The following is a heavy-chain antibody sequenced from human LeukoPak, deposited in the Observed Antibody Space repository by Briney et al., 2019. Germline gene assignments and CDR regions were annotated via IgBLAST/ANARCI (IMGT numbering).Heavy chain of an antibody. CDR2: IRYDGINK. Sequence: PPGGSLRLSCAASGFTFSSYGMHWVRQAPGKGLEWVAFIRYDGINKYYGDSVKGRFTISRDNSKNTLYLQMNSLRAEDTAVYYCAKGNGYYYDSSGDWGQGTLVTVSS. J-gene: IGHJ4*02. CDR3: AKGNGYYYDSSGD. D-gene: IGHD3-22*01. CDR1: GFTFSSYG. V-gene: IGHV3-30*02.